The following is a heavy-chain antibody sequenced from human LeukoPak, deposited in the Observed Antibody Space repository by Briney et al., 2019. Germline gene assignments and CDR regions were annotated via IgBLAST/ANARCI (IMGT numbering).Heavy chain of an antibody. CDR3: AKEGGRYSYGNFDY. CDR2: ISWNSGSI. CDR1: GYSFDEYA. J-gene: IGHJ4*02. D-gene: IGHD5-18*01. Sequence: GGSLRLSCAGSGYSFDEYAMHWVRQAPGKGLEWVSGISWNSGSIGYADSVKGRFTISRDNAKNSLYLQMNSLRAEDTALYYCAKEGGRYSYGNFDYWGQGTLVTVSS. V-gene: IGHV3-9*01.